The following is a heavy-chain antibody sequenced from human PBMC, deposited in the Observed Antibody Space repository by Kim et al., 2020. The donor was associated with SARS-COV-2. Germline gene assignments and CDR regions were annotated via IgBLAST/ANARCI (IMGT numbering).Heavy chain of an antibody. CDR3: ARDSFSSGWHYYYGMDV. CDR1: GGSISSGGYY. V-gene: IGHV4-31*03. J-gene: IGHJ6*02. Sequence: SQTLSLTCTVSGGSISSGGYYWSWIRQHPGKGLEWIGYIYYSGSTYYNPSLKSRVTISVDTSKNQFSLKLSSVTAADTAVYYCARDSFSSGWHYYYGMDVWGQGTTVTVSS. CDR2: IYYSGST. D-gene: IGHD6-19*01.